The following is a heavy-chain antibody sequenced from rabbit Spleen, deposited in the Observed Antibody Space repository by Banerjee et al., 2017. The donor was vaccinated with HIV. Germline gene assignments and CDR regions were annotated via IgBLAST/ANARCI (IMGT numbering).Heavy chain of an antibody. V-gene: IGHV1S45*01. CDR3: ARDTATSFSSYGMDL. D-gene: IGHD7-1*01. CDR2: INAVTGRA. Sequence: QEQLLESGGGLVKPEGSLKLSCTASGFSFSDKAVMCWVRQAPGKGLEWIACINAVTGRAVYASWAKGRFTFSKTSSTTVTLQMTSLTVADTATYFCARDTATSFSSYGMDLWGQGTLVTVS. J-gene: IGHJ6*01. CDR1: GFSFSDKAV.